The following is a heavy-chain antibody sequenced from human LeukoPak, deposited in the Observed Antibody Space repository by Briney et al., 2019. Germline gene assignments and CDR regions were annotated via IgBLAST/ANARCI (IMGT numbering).Heavy chain of an antibody. CDR3: ARVGGNYYFDY. J-gene: IGHJ4*02. CDR1: GFTFSDYY. Sequence: GSLRLSCAASGFTFSDYYMSWIRQAPGKGLEWIGEINHSGSTNYNPSLKSRVTISVDTSKNQFSLKLSSVTAADTAVYYCARVGGNYYFDYWGQGTLVTVSS. CDR2: INHSGST. D-gene: IGHD1-7*01. V-gene: IGHV4-34*01.